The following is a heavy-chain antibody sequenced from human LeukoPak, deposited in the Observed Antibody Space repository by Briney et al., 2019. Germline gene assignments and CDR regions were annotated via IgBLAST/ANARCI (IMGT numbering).Heavy chain of an antibody. J-gene: IGHJ4*02. D-gene: IGHD2-2*01. CDR3: ARIMLGGYQLLGGRADY. CDR2: IHASGSS. Sequence: PSEALSLTCTVSGGSMSDYYWSWIRQPPGKGLEWIGYIHASGSSNYSPSPSLKSRVTISIDTSQNQFSLRLSSVTAADTAVYYCARIMLGGYQLLGGRADYWGQGTLVTVSS. CDR1: GGSMSDYY. V-gene: IGHV4-4*09.